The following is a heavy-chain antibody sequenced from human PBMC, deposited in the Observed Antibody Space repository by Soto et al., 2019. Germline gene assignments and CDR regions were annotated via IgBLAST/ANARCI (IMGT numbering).Heavy chain of an antibody. V-gene: IGHV1-18*01. CDR2: ITPSNGDT. Sequence: QVQLLQSGVEVKKPGASVKVSCKASGYTFATYGIGWGRQAPGPGLEWMGWITPSNGDTNYAQKLQGRVTMTTDTSTSTAYMEVRSLRSDDTAVYYCARLAPCNSEICYSRPLDYWGQGTLVTVSS. CDR3: ARLAPCNSEICYSRPLDY. D-gene: IGHD2-15*01. CDR1: GYTFATYG. J-gene: IGHJ4*02.